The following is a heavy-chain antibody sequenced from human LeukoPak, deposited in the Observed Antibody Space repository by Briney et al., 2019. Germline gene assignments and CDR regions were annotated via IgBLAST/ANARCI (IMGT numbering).Heavy chain of an antibody. J-gene: IGHJ3*02. V-gene: IGHV3-30*02. CDR3: AKDIGSITTLPGAFDI. CDR2: IRYDGSNK. CDR1: GFTFSSYG. Sequence: GGPLRLSCAASGFTFSSYGMHWVRQAPGKGLEWVAFIRYDGSNKYYADSVKGRFTISRDNSKNTLYLQMNSLRAEDTAVYYCAKDIGSITTLPGAFDIWGQGTMVTVSS. D-gene: IGHD3-10*01.